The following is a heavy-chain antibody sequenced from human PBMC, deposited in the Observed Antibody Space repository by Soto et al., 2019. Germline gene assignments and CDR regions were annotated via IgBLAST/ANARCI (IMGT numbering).Heavy chain of an antibody. V-gene: IGHV1-3*01. D-gene: IGHD3-16*01. Sequence: ASVQVSCKASGYTFTSYSMHWVRQAPGQRLEWLGWFNVGNGNTKYSQKFQGRFTITRDTSASTAYMELSSLRSEDTAVYYCARGLNVYYFDYWGQGTLVTVSS. CDR1: GYTFTSYS. CDR2: FNVGNGNT. J-gene: IGHJ4*02. CDR3: ARGLNVYYFDY.